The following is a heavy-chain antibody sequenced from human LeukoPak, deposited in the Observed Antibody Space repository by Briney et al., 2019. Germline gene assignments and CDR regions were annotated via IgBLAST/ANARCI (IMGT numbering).Heavy chain of an antibody. J-gene: IGHJ4*02. Sequence: SETLSLTCTVSGDSVSIYYWSWIRQPPGKGLEWVGYIYYRGNTNYNPSLKSRVTMAVDTSKNQFSLKVSSVTAADTAVYYCARAGNNWSFDYWGQGTLVTVSS. V-gene: IGHV4-59*02. CDR3: ARAGNNWSFDY. D-gene: IGHD1-1*01. CDR2: IYYRGNT. CDR1: GDSVSIYY.